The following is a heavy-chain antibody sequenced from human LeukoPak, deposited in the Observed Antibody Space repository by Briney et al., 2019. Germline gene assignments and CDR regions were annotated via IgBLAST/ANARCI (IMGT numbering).Heavy chain of an antibody. D-gene: IGHD6-6*01. CDR3: ARSSYSSSSSRTYNWFDP. CDR2: IYTSRST. V-gene: IGHV4-4*07. CDR1: GGSISSYY. J-gene: IGHJ5*02. Sequence: SETLSLTCTVSGGSISSYYWSWIRQPAGKGLEWIGRIYTSRSTNYNPSLKSRVTMSVDTSKNQFSLKLSSVTAADTAVYYCARSSYSSSSSRTYNWFDPWGQGTLVTVSS.